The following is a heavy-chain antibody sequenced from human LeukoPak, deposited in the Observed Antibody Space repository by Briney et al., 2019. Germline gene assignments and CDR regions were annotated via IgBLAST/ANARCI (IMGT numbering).Heavy chain of an antibody. V-gene: IGHV3-48*01. D-gene: IGHD2-2*01. CDR2: ISSSSSTI. CDR3: ARVGGYCSSTNCFRYYMDV. CDR1: GFTFSSYS. Sequence: PGGSLRLSCAASGFTFSSYSMNWVRQAPGKGLEWVSYISSSSSTIYYADSVKGRFTISRDNAKNSLYLQMNSLRAEDTAVYYCARVGGYCSSTNCFRYYMDVWGKETTVTVSS. J-gene: IGHJ6*03.